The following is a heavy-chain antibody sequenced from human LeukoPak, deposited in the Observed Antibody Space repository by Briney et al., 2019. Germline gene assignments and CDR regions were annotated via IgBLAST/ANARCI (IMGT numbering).Heavy chain of an antibody. D-gene: IGHD6-6*01. CDR1: GFTFSSYG. CDR2: IWYDGSNK. Sequence: GGSLRLSCAASGFTFSSYGMHWVRQAPGKGLEWVAVIWYDGSNKYYADSVKGRFTISRDNSKNTLYLQMNSLRAEDTAVYYCARANRRHREYSSRNHYYYYMDVWGKGTTVTVSS. CDR3: ARANRRHREYSSRNHYYYYMDV. V-gene: IGHV3-33*01. J-gene: IGHJ6*03.